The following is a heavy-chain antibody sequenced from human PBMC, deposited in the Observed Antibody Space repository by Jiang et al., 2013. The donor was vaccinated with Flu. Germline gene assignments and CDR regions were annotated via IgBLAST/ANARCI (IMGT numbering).Heavy chain of an antibody. CDR3: ARANWGNYYFDY. J-gene: IGHJ4*02. CDR1: GYTFTGYY. D-gene: IGHD7-27*01. V-gene: IGHV1-2*02. Sequence: SVKVSCKASGYTFTGYYMHWVRQAPGQGLEWMGWINPNSGGTNYAQKFQGRVTMTRDTSISTAYMELSRLRSDDTAVYYCARANWGNYYFDYWGQGTLVTVSS. CDR2: INPNSGGT.